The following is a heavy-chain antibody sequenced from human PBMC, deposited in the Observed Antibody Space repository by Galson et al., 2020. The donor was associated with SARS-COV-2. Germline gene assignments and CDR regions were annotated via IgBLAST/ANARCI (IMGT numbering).Heavy chain of an antibody. CDR1: GGSISSGGYY. J-gene: IGHJ4*02. V-gene: IGHV4-31*03. Sequence: SETLSLTCTVSGGSISSGGYYWNWIRQHPGKGLEWIGYIYYNGSTYYNPSLKSRVNISVDTSKNQFSLKLSSVTAADTAVYYCARGGTVVTPNYWGQGTLVTVSS. D-gene: IGHD2-21*02. CDR3: ARGGTVVTPNY. CDR2: IYYNGST.